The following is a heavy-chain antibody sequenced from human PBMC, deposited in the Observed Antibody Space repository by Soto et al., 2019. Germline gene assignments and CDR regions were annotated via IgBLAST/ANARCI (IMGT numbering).Heavy chain of an antibody. V-gene: IGHV1-69*12. Sequence: QVQLVQSGAEVKKPGSSVKVSCKASGGTFSSYAISWVRQAPGQGLEWMGGIIPIFGTANYAQKFQGRVTITADESTSTAYMGLSSLRSEDTAVYYCARRGVFGVVIGSWFDPWGQGTLVTVSS. CDR2: IIPIFGTA. D-gene: IGHD3-3*01. J-gene: IGHJ5*02. CDR3: ARRGVFGVVIGSWFDP. CDR1: GGTFSSYA.